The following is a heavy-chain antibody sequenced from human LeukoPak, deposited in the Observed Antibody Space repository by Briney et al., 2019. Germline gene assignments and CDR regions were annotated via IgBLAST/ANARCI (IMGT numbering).Heavy chain of an antibody. D-gene: IGHD2-8*01. J-gene: IGHJ4*02. Sequence: SQTLSLTCAISGDSVSTNTAAWNWIRQSPSRGLEWLGKTYYRSKWYSDYALSVKSRITLNPDTSKIQFSLQLSSVTPEDTAVYYCARSNNGPLDYWGQGTLVTVSS. V-gene: IGHV6-1*01. CDR2: TYYRSKWYS. CDR1: GDSVSTNTAA. CDR3: ARSNNGPLDY.